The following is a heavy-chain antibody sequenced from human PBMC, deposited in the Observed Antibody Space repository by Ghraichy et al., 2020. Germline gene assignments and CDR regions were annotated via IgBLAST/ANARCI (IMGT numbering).Heavy chain of an antibody. D-gene: IGHD6-19*01. CDR3: ARVHLPLRRIAVAGTGGMDV. CDR1: GYTFTGYY. J-gene: IGHJ6*02. V-gene: IGHV1-2*02. CDR2: INPNSGGT. Sequence: ASVNVSCKASGYTFTGYYMHWVRQAPGQGLEWMGWINPNSGGTNYAQKFQGRVTMTRDTSISTAYMELSRLRSDDTAVYYCARVHLPLRRIAVAGTGGMDVWGQGTTVTVSS.